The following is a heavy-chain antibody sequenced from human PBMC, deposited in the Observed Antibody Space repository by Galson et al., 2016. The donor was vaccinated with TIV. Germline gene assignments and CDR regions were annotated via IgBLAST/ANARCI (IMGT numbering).Heavy chain of an antibody. V-gene: IGHV3-33*01. J-gene: IGHJ3*01. CDR2: IWYDGTNT. CDR3: ARTGANTLYSGGYGDDDGFDF. D-gene: IGHD1-26*01. CDR1: GFTLPNYG. Sequence: SLRLSCATSGFTLPNYGMTWVRQAPGKGLEWVAVIWYDGTNTHYADSVKGRFTISKDNSENTLNLQMNTLRAEDTAVCYCARTGANTLYSGGYGDDDGFDFWGQGTMVTVSS.